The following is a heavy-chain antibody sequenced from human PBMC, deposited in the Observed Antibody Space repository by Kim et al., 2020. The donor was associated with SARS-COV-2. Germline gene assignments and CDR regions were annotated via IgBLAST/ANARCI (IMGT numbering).Heavy chain of an antibody. CDR3: ARRRSGSGGFDP. D-gene: IGHD3-10*01. CDR2: IYYSGNI. CDR1: GGSISSGDYY. Sequence: SETLSLTCTVSGGSISSGDYYWSWIRQPPGKGLEWIGYIYYSGNIYYNPSLKSRVTISLDTSKNQFSLKLSSVTAADTAVYYCARRRSGSGGFDPWGQG. J-gene: IGHJ5*02. V-gene: IGHV4-30-4*01.